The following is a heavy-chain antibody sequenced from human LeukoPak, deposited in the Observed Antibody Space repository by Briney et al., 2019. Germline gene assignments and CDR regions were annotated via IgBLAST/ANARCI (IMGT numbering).Heavy chain of an antibody. D-gene: IGHD3-3*01. J-gene: IGHJ6*02. CDR1: GGSFSGYY. Sequence: SETLPLTCAVYGGSFSGYYWSWIRQPPGKGLEWIGEINHSGSTNYNPSLKSRVTISVDTSKNQFSLKLSSVTAADTAVYYCASGVLRFLEWPEGYYYYGMDVWGQGTTVTVSS. CDR3: ASGVLRFLEWPEGYYYYGMDV. CDR2: INHSGST. V-gene: IGHV4-34*01.